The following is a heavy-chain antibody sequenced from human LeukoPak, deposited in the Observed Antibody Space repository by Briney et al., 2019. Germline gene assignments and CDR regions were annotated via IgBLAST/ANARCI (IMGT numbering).Heavy chain of an antibody. CDR1: GYTFTSYG. CDR2: ISAYNGNT. Sequence: ASVKVSCKASGYTFTSYGISWVRQAPGQGLEWMGWISAYNGNTNYAQKLQGRVTMTTDTSTSTAYMELRSLRSDDTAVYYCARDSFLSDYYDSSGYYHFDYWGQGTLVTVSS. J-gene: IGHJ4*02. D-gene: IGHD3-22*01. CDR3: ARDSFLSDYYDSSGYYHFDY. V-gene: IGHV1-18*01.